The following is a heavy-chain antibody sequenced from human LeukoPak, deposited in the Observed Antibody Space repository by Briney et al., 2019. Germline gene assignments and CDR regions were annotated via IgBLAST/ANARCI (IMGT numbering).Heavy chain of an antibody. CDR2: FSLDSDNV. J-gene: IGHJ6*02. CDR1: GFTFDDYA. Sequence: GGSLRLSCAASGFTFDDYAMHWVRQAPGKGLEWVSGFSLDSDNVGYADSVRGRFTVSRDRAKNSLYLQMNYLRPEDTALYFCTKGMEPGGINVWGQGTTVIVSS. V-gene: IGHV3-9*01. CDR3: TKGMEPGGINV. D-gene: IGHD1-1*01.